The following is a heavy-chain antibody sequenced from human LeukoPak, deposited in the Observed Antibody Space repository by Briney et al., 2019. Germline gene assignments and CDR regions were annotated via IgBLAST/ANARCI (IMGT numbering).Heavy chain of an antibody. D-gene: IGHD5-24*01. CDR1: GGSCDDYY. CDR3: ARGRDRSKAGDH. V-gene: IGHV4-34*01. CDR2: IHPHGIF. Sequence: PSETLSLTCAVYGGSCDDYYCSWIRQPPGKGLEWIGEIHPHGIFYYNSSLTSRVTISIDTSKSQFSLRLTPVTAADTAFYYCARGRDRSKAGDHWGQGSLVTVSS. J-gene: IGHJ4*02.